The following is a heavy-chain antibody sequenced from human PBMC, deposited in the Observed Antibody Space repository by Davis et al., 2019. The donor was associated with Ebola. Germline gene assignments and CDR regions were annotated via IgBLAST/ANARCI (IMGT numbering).Heavy chain of an antibody. CDR1: GGSLSSYY. Sequence: SETLSLTCVVSGGSLSSYYWSWVRLPPGKGLEWIGYIYYSGSTNYNPSLGGRVTISVDTSKNQFSLKLSSVTAADTAVYYCARAYSVWFDPWGQGTLVTVSS. D-gene: IGHD2-15*01. CDR2: IYYSGST. J-gene: IGHJ5*02. V-gene: IGHV4-59*12. CDR3: ARAYSVWFDP.